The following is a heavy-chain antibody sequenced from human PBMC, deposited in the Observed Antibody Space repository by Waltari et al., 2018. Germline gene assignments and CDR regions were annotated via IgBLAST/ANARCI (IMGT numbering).Heavy chain of an antibody. J-gene: IGHJ4*02. CDR3: ARGQYSSSPDY. V-gene: IGHV1-2*02. CDR2: INPNSGGP. D-gene: IGHD6-6*01. Sequence: QVQLVQSGAEVKKPGASVKVSCKASGYTFTGYYMHWVRQAPGQGLEWMGWINPNSGGPNYAQKFQGRVTMTRDTSISTAYMELSRLRSDDTAVYYCARGQYSSSPDYWGQGTLVTVSS. CDR1: GYTFTGYY.